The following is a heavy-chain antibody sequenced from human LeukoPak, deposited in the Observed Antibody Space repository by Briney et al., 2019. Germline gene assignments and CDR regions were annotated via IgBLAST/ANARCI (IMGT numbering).Heavy chain of an antibody. J-gene: IGHJ6*03. CDR1: GGSFSDYY. V-gene: IGHV4-34*01. Sequence: PSETLSLTCVVYGGSFSDYYWSWIRQPPGEGMEWIGEIDNSGTTNYSPSLESRVTMSVDTSKNQFSLMVSSVAAADTAVYYVAAGRHGIVPAPILGVGPWYNYHYMDVWGKGTTVTVPS. D-gene: IGHD2-2*02. CDR2: IDNSGTT. CDR3: AAGRHGIVPAPILGVGPWYNYHYMDV.